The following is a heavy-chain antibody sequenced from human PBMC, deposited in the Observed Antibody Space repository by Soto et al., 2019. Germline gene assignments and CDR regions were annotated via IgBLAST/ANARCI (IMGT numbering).Heavy chain of an antibody. CDR2: IYSGGST. CDR1: GFTVSSNY. D-gene: IGHD3-10*02. CDR3: ARDLSSMVGLENDY. J-gene: IGHJ4*02. V-gene: IGHV3-53*01. Sequence: GGSLRLSCAASGFTVSSNYMSWVRQAPGKGLEWVSVIYSGGSTYYADSVKGRFTISRDNSKNTLYLQMNSLRAEDTAVYYCARDLSSMVGLENDYWGQGTLVTVSS.